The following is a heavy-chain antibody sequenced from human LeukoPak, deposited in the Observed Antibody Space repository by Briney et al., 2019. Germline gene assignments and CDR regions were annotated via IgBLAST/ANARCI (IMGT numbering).Heavy chain of an antibody. V-gene: IGHV3-23*01. J-gene: IGHJ4*02. CDR2: ITGDGGGT. CDR3: AKETSSGNFVTIDC. D-gene: IGHD1-26*01. CDR1: GFTFRNYV. Sequence: GGSLRLSCAASGFTFRNYVMSWVRQTPEKGLEWVSAITGDGGGTNHADSVKGRFTIFRDNSKNTLYLQMNSLRAEDTAVYYCAKETSSGNFVTIDCWGQGALVTVSS.